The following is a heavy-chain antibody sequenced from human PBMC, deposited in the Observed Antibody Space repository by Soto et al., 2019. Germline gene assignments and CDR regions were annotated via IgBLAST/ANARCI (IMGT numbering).Heavy chain of an antibody. CDR1: GITLSNAW. CDR2: IKSTTAGGTR. Sequence: EVKLVESGGGLVKPGGSLRLSCAASGITLSNAWMTGVGQAPGKGLEWVGRIKSTTAGGTREYAAPVKGRFTISRDDSKNTLFLQMNSLKIEDTALYYCATGARGDYWGQGSMVTVSS. V-gene: IGHV3-15*01. D-gene: IGHD6-6*01. CDR3: ATGARGDY. J-gene: IGHJ4*02.